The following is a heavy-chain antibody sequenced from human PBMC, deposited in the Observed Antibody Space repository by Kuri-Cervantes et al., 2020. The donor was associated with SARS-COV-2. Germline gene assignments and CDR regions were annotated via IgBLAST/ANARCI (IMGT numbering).Heavy chain of an antibody. CDR1: GGTFSSYA. Sequence: SVKVSCKASGGTFSSYAISWVRQAPGQGLEWMGRIIPILGTANYAQKFQGRVTITADESTSTAYMELSSLRSEDTAVYYCARDMRGDCSSTSCYRDAFDIWGQGTMVTVSS. CDR2: IIPILGTA. V-gene: IGHV1-69*11. CDR3: ARDMRGDCSSTSCYRDAFDI. D-gene: IGHD2-2*02. J-gene: IGHJ3*02.